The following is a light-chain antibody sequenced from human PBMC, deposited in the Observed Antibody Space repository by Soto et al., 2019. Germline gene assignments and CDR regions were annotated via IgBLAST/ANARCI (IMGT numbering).Light chain of an antibody. CDR3: QQIKTYPLT. J-gene: IGKJ4*01. V-gene: IGKV1-9*01. Sequence: DIHLTQSPSFLSASVGDRVTITCRPSQAVPNNMAWYQQKPGKPPKLLIYEESTLHSGVPSRFIGRKTGTQFTLTIDILQPEDFATYYCQQIKTYPLTFGGGTKVEIK. CDR2: EES. CDR1: QAVPNN.